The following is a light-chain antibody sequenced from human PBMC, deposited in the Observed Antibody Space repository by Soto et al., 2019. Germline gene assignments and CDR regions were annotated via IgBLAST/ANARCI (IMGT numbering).Light chain of an antibody. V-gene: IGLV1-44*01. CDR1: SSNIGSNT. Sequence: QSVLTQPPSASGAPGQGITISCSGSSSNIGSNTVNWYQQLPGTAPKPLSYSNNQRPSGVPDRFSGSKSGTSASLAISGLQSEDEADYYCAAWDESLNGRVFGTGPKVTVL. J-gene: IGLJ1*01. CDR2: SNN. CDR3: AAWDESLNGRV.